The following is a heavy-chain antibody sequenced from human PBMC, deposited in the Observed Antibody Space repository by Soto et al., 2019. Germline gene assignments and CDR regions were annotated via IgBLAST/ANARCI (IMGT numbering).Heavy chain of an antibody. CDR3: ARVGGEQRNPYFVGFDS. CDR2: MHHTGTT. CDR1: DYSITSHSYY. J-gene: IGHJ4*02. V-gene: IGHV4-39*01. Sequence: SETLSLPCTVTDYSITSHSYYWGWIRKSPGSEMQWFGPMHHTGTTSYNPSLQSRATIAIDASKNQMFLKLISVTAADTAVYYCARVGGEQRNPYFVGFDSWGQGTQGTVSS. D-gene: IGHD3-16*01.